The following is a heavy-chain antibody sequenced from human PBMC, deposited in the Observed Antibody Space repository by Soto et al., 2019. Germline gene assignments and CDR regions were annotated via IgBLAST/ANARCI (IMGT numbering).Heavy chain of an antibody. D-gene: IGHD2-8*02. CDR2: IYYAGTT. J-gene: IGHJ4*02. CDR1: GASFSPNY. V-gene: IGHV4-59*12. CDR3: ARDKITGLFDY. Sequence: SETLSLTCTVSGASFSPNYWAWIRQPPGKGLEWIGYIYYAGTTRYNPSLESRVTISVDTSKNQFSLKLTSVTAADTAVYYCARDKITGLFDYWGQGTLVTVSS.